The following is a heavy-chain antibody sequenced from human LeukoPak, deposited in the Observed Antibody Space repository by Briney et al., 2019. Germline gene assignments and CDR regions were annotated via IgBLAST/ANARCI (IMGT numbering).Heavy chain of an antibody. D-gene: IGHD4-17*01. CDR1: AFTFSIYA. J-gene: IGHJ4*02. CDR3: AKEGDYSNAAPEWGFDS. CDR2: ISGSSSHT. V-gene: IGHV3-23*01. Sequence: GGSLRLSCAASAFTFSIYAMSWVRQAPGKGLEWVSAISGSSSHTLDADSVRGRFIISRDNTRNTLYLHMNSLRAEDTALYYCAKEGDYSNAAPEWGFDSWGQGTLVTVSS.